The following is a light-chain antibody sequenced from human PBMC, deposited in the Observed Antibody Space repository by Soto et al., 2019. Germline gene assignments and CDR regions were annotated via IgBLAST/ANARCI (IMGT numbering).Light chain of an antibody. J-gene: IGLJ2*01. V-gene: IGLV2-11*01. CDR3: WSYAGSYNVL. CDR2: DVS. Sequence: QSALTQPRSVSGSPGQSVTISCTGTSSDVGGYNYVSWYQQHPGKAPKLMIYDVSKRPSGVPDRFSGSKSGNTASLTISGLQPEDEADDYCWSYAGSYNVLFGGGTKLTVL. CDR1: SSDVGGYNY.